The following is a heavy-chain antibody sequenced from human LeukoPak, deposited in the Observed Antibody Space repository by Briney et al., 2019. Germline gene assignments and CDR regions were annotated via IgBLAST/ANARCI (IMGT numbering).Heavy chain of an antibody. V-gene: IGHV4-59*01. CDR1: GGSISSYS. CDR2: IHYSGTT. CDR3: ARSVLGYSYGLHIDY. J-gene: IGHJ4*02. Sequence: SETLSLTCTVSGGSISSYSWSWVRQPPGKGLEWIGYIHYSGTTNHNPSLKSRVTISVDTSKNQFSLKLSSLTAADTAVYYCARSVLGYSYGLHIDYWGQGTLVTVSS. D-gene: IGHD5-18*01.